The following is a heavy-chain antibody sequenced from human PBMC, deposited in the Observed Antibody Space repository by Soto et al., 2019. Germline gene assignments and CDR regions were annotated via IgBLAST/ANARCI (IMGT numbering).Heavy chain of an antibody. CDR2: IRHSGST. Sequence: SETLYLTCAVSGGSFSGYYWSWIRQPPGKGLEWIGEIRHSGSTNYTPSLKSRVTISVDTSNNQCSLKLSSVTAADTAVYYCAARGSLYSSSWTDFYWGQGILGTVSS. J-gene: IGHJ4*02. V-gene: IGHV4-34*01. CDR3: AARGSLYSSSWTDFY. D-gene: IGHD6-13*01. CDR1: GGSFSGYY.